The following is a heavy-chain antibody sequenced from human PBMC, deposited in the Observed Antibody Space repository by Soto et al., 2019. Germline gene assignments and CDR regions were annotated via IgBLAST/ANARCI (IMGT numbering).Heavy chain of an antibody. J-gene: IGHJ4*02. D-gene: IGHD1-26*01. CDR2: TRNKVDSYTT. V-gene: IGHV3-72*01. CDR3: ATGTVGAMDY. Sequence: GGSLRLSCAASGFTFSDHYMEWVRQAPGKGLEWVGRTRNKVDSYTTEYAASVRGRFTISRDDSKTSLYLEMNSLKTEDTALYYCATGTVGAMDYWGEVTMVTV. CDR1: GFTFSDHY.